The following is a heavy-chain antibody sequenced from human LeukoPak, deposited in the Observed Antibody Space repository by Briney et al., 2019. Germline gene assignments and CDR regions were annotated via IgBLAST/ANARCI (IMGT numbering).Heavy chain of an antibody. CDR2: INPSGGST. D-gene: IGHD3-22*01. J-gene: IGHJ5*01. Sequence: GASVNVSCKASGYTFTSRYMHWVRQAPGQGLEWMGIINPSGGSTSYAQKFQGRVTMTRDTSTSTVYMELSSLRSEDTAVYYCARTYYYDSIGYYNWFDLWGQGNLVTVSS. V-gene: IGHV1-46*01. CDR3: ARTYYYDSIGYYNWFDL. CDR1: GYTFTSRY.